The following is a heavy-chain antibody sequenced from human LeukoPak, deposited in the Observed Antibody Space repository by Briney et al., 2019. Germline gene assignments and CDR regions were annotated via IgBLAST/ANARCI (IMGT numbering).Heavy chain of an antibody. V-gene: IGHV3-74*01. CDR3: ARVKLLWSGELRSFYFDY. CDR1: GFTFSSYW. CDR2: IHPDGKNT. Sequence: GGSLRLSCAASGFTFSSYWMDWVRQAPGKGLVWVSRIHPDGKNTAYADSVKGRFTISRDNAKNSLYLQMNSLRAEDTAVYYCARVKLLWSGELRSFYFDYWGQGTLVTVSS. D-gene: IGHD3-10*01. J-gene: IGHJ4*02.